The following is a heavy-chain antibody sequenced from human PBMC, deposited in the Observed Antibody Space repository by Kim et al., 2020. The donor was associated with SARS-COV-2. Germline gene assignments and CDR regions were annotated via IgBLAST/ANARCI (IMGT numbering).Heavy chain of an antibody. D-gene: IGHD1-7*01. CDR3: ARVRLPTNWNYPRVANDAFDI. CDR1: GGTFSSYA. V-gene: IGHV1-69*13. Sequence: SVKVSCKASGGTFSSYAISWVRQAPGQGLEWMGGIIPIFGTANYAQKFQGRVTITADESTSTAYMELSSLRSEDTAVYYCARVRLPTNWNYPRVANDAFDIWGQGTMVTVSS. J-gene: IGHJ3*02. CDR2: IIPIFGTA.